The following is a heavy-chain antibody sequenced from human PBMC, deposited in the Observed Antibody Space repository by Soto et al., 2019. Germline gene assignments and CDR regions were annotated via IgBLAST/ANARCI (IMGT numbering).Heavy chain of an antibody. CDR1: GGSISSYY. J-gene: IGHJ3*02. CDR2: IYYSGST. D-gene: IGHD5-12*01. Sequence: KPSETLSLTCTVSGGSISSYYWSWIRQPPGKGLEWIGYIYYSGSTNYNPSLKSRVTISVDTSKNQFSLKLSSVTAADTAVYYCARAGSGYGDAFDIWGQGTMVTVSS. V-gene: IGHV4-59*01. CDR3: ARAGSGYGDAFDI.